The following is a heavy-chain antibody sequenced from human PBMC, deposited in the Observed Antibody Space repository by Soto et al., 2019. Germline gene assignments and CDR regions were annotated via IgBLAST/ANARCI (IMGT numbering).Heavy chain of an antibody. J-gene: IGHJ4*02. V-gene: IGHV3-74*01. CDR2: ISSYGSDT. CDR1: GFTFSRYW. Sequence: PGGSLRLSCAASGFTFSRYWMHWVRQAPGKGLVWVSRISSYGSDTHYADSVKGRFTISRDNAKNTLYLQMNSLRAEDTAVYYCLKSSSSWYRSHFDYWGQRTLVTGSS. CDR3: LKSSSSWYRSHFDY. D-gene: IGHD6-13*01.